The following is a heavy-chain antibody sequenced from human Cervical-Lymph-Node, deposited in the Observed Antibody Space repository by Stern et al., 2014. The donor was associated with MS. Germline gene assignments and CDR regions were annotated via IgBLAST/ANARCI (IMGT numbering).Heavy chain of an antibody. D-gene: IGHD5-18*01. J-gene: IGHJ4*02. CDR3: AARLVGYSYGEHFDY. CDR2: IVVGSGNT. Sequence: QLVQSGPEVKKPGTSVKVSCKASGFTFTSSAVQWVRQARGQRLEWIGWIVVGSGNTNYAQKFQERVTITRDMSTSTAYMELSSLRSEDTAVYYCAARLVGYSYGEHFDYWGQGTLVTVSS. V-gene: IGHV1-58*01. CDR1: GFTFTSSA.